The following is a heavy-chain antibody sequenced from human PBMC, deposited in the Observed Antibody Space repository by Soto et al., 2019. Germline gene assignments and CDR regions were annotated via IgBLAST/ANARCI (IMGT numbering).Heavy chain of an antibody. J-gene: IGHJ4*02. CDR1: GFTFSDYS. CDR2: TSGNGGST. V-gene: IGHV3-23*01. CDR3: TRTLFIAARGVEPFDY. Sequence: VQLLEAGGALVQPGGSLRLSCAASGFTFSDYSMTWVRQAPGKGLEWVSHTSGNGGSTYYADSLKGRFTISRDNSRDTMHLQMNSLRAEDTALYYCTRTLFIAARGVEPFDYWGQGALVTVSS. D-gene: IGHD6-6*01.